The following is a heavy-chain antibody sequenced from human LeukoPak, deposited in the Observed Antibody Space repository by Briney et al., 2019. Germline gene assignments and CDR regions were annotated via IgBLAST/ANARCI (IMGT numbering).Heavy chain of an antibody. V-gene: IGHV3-21*01. D-gene: IGHD4-23*01. J-gene: IGHJ4*02. Sequence: MTGGSLRLSCAASGFTFGSYSMNWVRQAPGKGLEWVSSIGSSSSYIYSGDSVKGRFTISRDNAKNSLYLQMNSLRAEDTAVYYCATTPAAKGKLLFDSWGQGTLVTVFS. CDR2: IGSSSSYI. CDR1: GFTFGSYS. CDR3: ATTPAAKGKLLFDS.